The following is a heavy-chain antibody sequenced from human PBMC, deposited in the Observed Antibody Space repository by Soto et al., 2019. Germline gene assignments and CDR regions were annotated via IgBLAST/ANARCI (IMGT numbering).Heavy chain of an antibody. V-gene: IGHV3-30-3*01. CDR2: ISYDGSNK. CDR1: GFTFSSYA. D-gene: IGHD2-2*01. Sequence: GGSLRLSCAASGFTFSSYAMHWVRQAPGKGLEWVAVISYDGSNKYYADSVKGRFTISRDNSKNTLYLQMNSLRAEDTAVYYCARVFKYPWATEARSDAFDIWGQGTMVTVSS. J-gene: IGHJ3*02. CDR3: ARVFKYPWATEARSDAFDI.